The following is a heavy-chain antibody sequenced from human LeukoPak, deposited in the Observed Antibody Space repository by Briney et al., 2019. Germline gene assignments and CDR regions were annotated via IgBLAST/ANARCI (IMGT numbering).Heavy chain of an antibody. D-gene: IGHD3-10*01. Sequence: GGSLRLSCAASGFTFSSYSMNWVRQAPGKGLEWVSSISSSSSYIYYADSVKGRFTISRDNAKNSLYLQMNSLRAEDTAVYYCARETEAYYYGSGSYYYYYYYGMDVWGQGITVTVSS. CDR1: GFTFSSYS. CDR3: ARETEAYYYGSGSYYYYYYYGMDV. V-gene: IGHV3-21*01. CDR2: ISSSSSYI. J-gene: IGHJ6*02.